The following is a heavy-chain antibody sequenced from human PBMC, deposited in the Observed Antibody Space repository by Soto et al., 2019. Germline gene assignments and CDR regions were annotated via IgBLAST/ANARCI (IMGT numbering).Heavy chain of an antibody. D-gene: IGHD6-13*01. CDR2: ISYSGNT. V-gene: IGHV4-59*01. J-gene: IGHJ4*02. CDR3: ARAPGSSTWSYHFDY. Sequence: QVQLQESGPGLVKPSETLSLTCTVSGGSINSYFWAWIRQPPGKGLEWIGYISYSGNTKYNPSLKSRVTISLDTSENQFSLQLTSVTAADTAVYYCARAPGSSTWSYHFDYWGQGTLVTVSS. CDR1: GGSINSYF.